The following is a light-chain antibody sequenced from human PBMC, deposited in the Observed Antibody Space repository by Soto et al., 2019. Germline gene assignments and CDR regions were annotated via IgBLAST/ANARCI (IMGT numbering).Light chain of an antibody. CDR1: QSISSW. CDR3: QQYNSYRT. CDR2: DAS. V-gene: IGKV1-5*01. J-gene: IGKJ1*01. Sequence: DIQMTQSPSTLSASVGDRVTITCRASQSISSWLAWYQQKPGKAPKLLIHDASSLERGVPSRFSGSGSGTEFTLTISSLQPDDFATYYCQQYNSYRTFGQGTKVDIK.